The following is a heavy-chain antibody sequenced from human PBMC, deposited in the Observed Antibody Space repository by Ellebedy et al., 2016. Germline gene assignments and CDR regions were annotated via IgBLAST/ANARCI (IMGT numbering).Heavy chain of an antibody. Sequence: ASVKVSCKASGGTFSSYAISWVRQAPGQGLEWMGGIIPIFGTANYAQKFQGRVTITADESTSTAYMELSSLRSEDTAVYYCARDRVGVTILGYWGQGTLVTVSS. D-gene: IGHD3-3*01. CDR1: GGTFSSYA. CDR2: IIPIFGTA. J-gene: IGHJ4*02. CDR3: ARDRVGVTILGY. V-gene: IGHV1-69*13.